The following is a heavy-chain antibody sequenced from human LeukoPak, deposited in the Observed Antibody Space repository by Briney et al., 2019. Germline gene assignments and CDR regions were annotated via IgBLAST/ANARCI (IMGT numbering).Heavy chain of an antibody. CDR3: AGNLKWGGGLDY. CDR2: IYSSGST. CDR1: GGSISSYF. V-gene: IGHV4-59*08. J-gene: IGHJ4*02. Sequence: SETLSLTCTVSGGSISSYFWSWIRQPPGKGLEWIAYIYSSGSTNYSPSLKSRVTISLETSKNQFSLKLSSVTAADTAVFYCAGNLKWGGGLDYWGQGTLVAVSS. D-gene: IGHD3-3*01.